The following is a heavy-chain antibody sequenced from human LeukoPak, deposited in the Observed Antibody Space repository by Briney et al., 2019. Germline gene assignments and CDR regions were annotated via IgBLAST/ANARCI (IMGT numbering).Heavy chain of an antibody. Sequence: ASVKVSCKASGYSFTTYAMQWVRQAPGQGLEWMGWINTNTGNPTYAQGFTGRFVFSLDTSVSTAYLEISSLKAEDSAVYYCARELWGFRNSRSLAYWGQGTLVTVSS. CDR3: ARELWGFRNSRSLAY. J-gene: IGHJ4*02. CDR1: GYSFTTYA. D-gene: IGHD3-16*01. V-gene: IGHV7-4-1*02. CDR2: INTNTGNP.